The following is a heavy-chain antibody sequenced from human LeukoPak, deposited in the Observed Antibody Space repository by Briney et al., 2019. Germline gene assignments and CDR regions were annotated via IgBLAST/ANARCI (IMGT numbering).Heavy chain of an antibody. CDR3: ARGGNTSSYSSGWYGWFDP. Sequence: SETLSLTCTVSGGSISSSSYYWGWIRQPPGKGLEWIGSIYYSGTTYYNPSLKSRVTISVDTSKNQFSLKLNSVTAAHTAVYYCARGGNTSSYSSGWYGWFDPWGQGTLVTVSS. J-gene: IGHJ5*02. CDR2: IYYSGTT. CDR1: GGSISSSSYY. V-gene: IGHV4-39*01. D-gene: IGHD6-19*01.